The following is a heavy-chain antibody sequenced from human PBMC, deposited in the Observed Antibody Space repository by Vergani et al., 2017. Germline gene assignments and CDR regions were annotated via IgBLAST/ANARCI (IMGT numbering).Heavy chain of an antibody. V-gene: IGHV4-34*01. CDR2: INHSGST. J-gene: IGHJ6*02. CDR1: GGSFSGYY. D-gene: IGHD1-1*01. Sequence: QVQLQQWGAGLLKTSETLSLTCAVYGGSFSGYYWSWIRQSPGKRLEGIGEINHSGSTNYNPSLKSRGNISVDTSKNQFSLKLSSETAADAAVYYCAGGRGLERRFWVYRTATYYGIDVWGQGTTLTVSS. CDR3: AGGRGLERRFWVYRTATYYGIDV.